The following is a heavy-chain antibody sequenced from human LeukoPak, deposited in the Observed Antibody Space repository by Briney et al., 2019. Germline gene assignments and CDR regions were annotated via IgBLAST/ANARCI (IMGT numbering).Heavy chain of an antibody. J-gene: IGHJ3*02. V-gene: IGHV3-21*04. CDR1: GFTFSSYS. CDR3: AKANSPYYDFWSGYYTDAFDI. CDR2: ISSSSSYI. Sequence: GGSLRLSCAASGFTFSSYSMNWVRQAPGKGLEWVSSISSSSSYIYYADSVKGRFTISRDNYKNTLYLQMNSLRAEDTAVYYCAKANSPYYDFWSGYYTDAFDIWGQGTMVTVSS. D-gene: IGHD3-3*01.